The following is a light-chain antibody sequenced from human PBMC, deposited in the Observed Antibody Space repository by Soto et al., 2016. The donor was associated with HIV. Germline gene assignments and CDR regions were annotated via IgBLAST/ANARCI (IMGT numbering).Light chain of an antibody. CDR1: NVGVKV. Sequence: SYELTQPPSLSVAPRKTARITCGGNNVGVKVVQWYQQKPGQAPVLVVYDDSDRPSGIPERFSGSNSGNTATLSISRVEAGDEADYYCQVWDASTDLVVFGGGTKLTVL. CDR2: DDS. V-gene: IGLV3-21*03. J-gene: IGLJ2*01. CDR3: QVWDASTDLVV.